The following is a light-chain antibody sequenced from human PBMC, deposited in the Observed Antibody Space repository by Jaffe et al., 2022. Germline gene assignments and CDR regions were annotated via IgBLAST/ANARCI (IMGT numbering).Light chain of an antibody. CDR2: SND. V-gene: IGLV1-44*01. J-gene: IGLJ3*02. CDR3: AVWDDSLNGWV. CDR1: SSNIGSNI. Sequence: QSVLTQPPSASGTPGQRVTISCSGSSSNIGSNIVNWYQQLPKTAPKLLIYSNDQRPSGVPDRFSGSKSGTSASLAISGPQSQDEADYYCAVWDDSLNGWVFGGGTKLTVL.